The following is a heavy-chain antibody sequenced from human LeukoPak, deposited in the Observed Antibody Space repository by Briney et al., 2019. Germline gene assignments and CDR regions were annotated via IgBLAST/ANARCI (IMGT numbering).Heavy chain of an antibody. CDR1: GFTFSSCA. D-gene: IGHD1-26*01. Sequence: QSGGSLRLSCAASGFTFSSCAMHWVRQAPGKGLEWVAVISYDGSNKYYADSVKGRFTISRDNSKNTLYLQMNSLRAEDTAVYYCARDRLSIVGATGTFDIWGQGTMVTVSS. CDR3: ARDRLSIVGATGTFDI. V-gene: IGHV3-30-3*01. CDR2: ISYDGSNK. J-gene: IGHJ3*02.